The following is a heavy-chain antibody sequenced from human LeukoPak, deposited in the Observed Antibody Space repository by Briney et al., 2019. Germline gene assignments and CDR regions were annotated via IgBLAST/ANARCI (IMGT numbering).Heavy chain of an antibody. J-gene: IGHJ4*02. CDR3: ARSARLMKGVVEVTALDD. Sequence: GGSLRLSCAASGFTFSSYGMSWVRQAPGKGLEWIAYLSSSGSAFSYADSVKGRFTIARDNAKNSVYLEMNSLRADDTAVYYCARSARLMKGVVEVTALDDWGQGTLVTVSS. CDR2: LSSSGSAF. CDR1: GFTFSSYG. D-gene: IGHD3-3*01. V-gene: IGHV3-48*04.